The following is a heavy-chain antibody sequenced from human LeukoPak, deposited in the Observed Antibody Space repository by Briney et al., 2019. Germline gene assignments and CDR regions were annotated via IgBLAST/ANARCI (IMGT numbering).Heavy chain of an antibody. D-gene: IGHD3-10*01. J-gene: IGHJ4*02. Sequence: GASVKVSCKASGYTFTGYYMHWVRQAPGQGLEWMGWINPDSGGTNCAQKFQGRVTMTRDASISTAYMELSRLRSDDTAVYFCARGISRSYGSGTSQDYWGQGTLVTVSS. V-gene: IGHV1-2*02. CDR2: INPDSGGT. CDR3: ARGISRSYGSGTSQDY. CDR1: GYTFTGYY.